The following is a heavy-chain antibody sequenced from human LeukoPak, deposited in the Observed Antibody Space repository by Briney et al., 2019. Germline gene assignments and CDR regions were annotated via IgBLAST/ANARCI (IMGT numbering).Heavy chain of an antibody. V-gene: IGHV3-23*01. J-gene: IGHJ1*01. CDR3: ANLVTAGIVVVIEDS. CDR1: GFTFSSYA. D-gene: IGHD3-22*01. Sequence: GGSLRLSCAASGFTFSSYAMSGVRQAPGRGLEWGSAITGSGGSTYYADSVKGRFTISRDNSKNRLYLQMNSLRAEDTAVYYWANLVTAGIVVVIEDSWGQGTLVTVSP. CDR2: ITGSGGST.